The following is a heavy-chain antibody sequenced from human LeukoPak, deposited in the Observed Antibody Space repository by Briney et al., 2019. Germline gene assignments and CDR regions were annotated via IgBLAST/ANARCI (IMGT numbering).Heavy chain of an antibody. CDR1: GFTFSSYG. D-gene: IGHD5-18*01. J-gene: IGHJ4*02. Sequence: GGSLRLSCAASGFTFSSYGMSWVRQAPGKGLEWVSAISGSGGSTYYADSVKGRFTISRDNTKNSLYLEMNSLRAEDTAVYYCARDTAMVIDFWGQGTLVTVSS. CDR2: ISGSGGST. CDR3: ARDTAMVIDF. V-gene: IGHV3-23*01.